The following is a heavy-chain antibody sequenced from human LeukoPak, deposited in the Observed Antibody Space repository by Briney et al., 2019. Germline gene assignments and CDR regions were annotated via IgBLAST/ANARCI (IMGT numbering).Heavy chain of an antibody. CDR3: ARDQAGVWWQYIVGATQVLNAFDI. V-gene: IGHV3-30-3*01. D-gene: IGHD1-26*01. Sequence: PGGSLRLSCAASGFTFSSYAMHWVRPAPGKGLEWVAVISYDGSNKYYADSVKGRFTISRDNSKNTLYLQMNSLRAEDTAVYYCARDQAGVWWQYIVGATQVLNAFDIWGQGTMVTVSS. CDR2: ISYDGSNK. CDR1: GFTFSSYA. J-gene: IGHJ3*02.